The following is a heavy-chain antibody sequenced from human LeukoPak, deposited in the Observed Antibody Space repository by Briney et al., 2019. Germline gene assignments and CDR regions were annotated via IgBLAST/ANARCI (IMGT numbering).Heavy chain of an antibody. Sequence: ASVKVSCKASGYTFTSYDINWVRHATGRGGEWVGWMNPNSGNTGYTQKFQGRVTMTRNTSISTAYMELSSLRSEDTAVYYCARGLVGATVDYWGQGTLVTVSS. J-gene: IGHJ4*02. CDR2: MNPNSGNT. D-gene: IGHD1-26*01. V-gene: IGHV1-8*01. CDR1: GYTFTSYD. CDR3: ARGLVGATVDY.